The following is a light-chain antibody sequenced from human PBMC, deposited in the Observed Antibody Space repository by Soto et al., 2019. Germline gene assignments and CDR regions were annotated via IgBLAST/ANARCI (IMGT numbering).Light chain of an antibody. Sequence: QSALTQPASVSGSPGRSVTISCTGTSSDVGDFNYVSWYQHLPGRAPKLIIYDVTNRPSGIFYRFSASKSGRTASLTISGRQADDEADYYCSSYSSSTTHVVFGGGTQLTVL. CDR1: SSDVGDFNY. J-gene: IGLJ2*01. V-gene: IGLV2-14*03. CDR2: DVT. CDR3: SSYSSSTTHVV.